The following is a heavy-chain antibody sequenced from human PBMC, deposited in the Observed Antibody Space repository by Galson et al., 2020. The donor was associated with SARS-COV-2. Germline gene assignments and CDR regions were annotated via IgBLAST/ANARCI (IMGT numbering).Heavy chain of an antibody. V-gene: IGHV3-30*01. CDR1: A. J-gene: IGHJ6*03. CDR2: ISYDGSNK. Sequence: AMHWVRQAPGKGLEWVAVISYDGSNKYYADSVKGRFTISRDNSKNTLYLQMNSLRAEDTAVYYCARDRLVRLRLGELSSDYMDVWGKGTTVTVSS. D-gene: IGHD3-16*02. CDR3: ARDRLVRLRLGELSSDYMDV.